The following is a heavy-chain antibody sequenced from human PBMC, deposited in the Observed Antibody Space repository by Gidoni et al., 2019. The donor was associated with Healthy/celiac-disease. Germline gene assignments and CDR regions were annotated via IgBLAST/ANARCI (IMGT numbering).Heavy chain of an antibody. Sequence: EVQLLESGGGLVQPGGSLRLSCVASGFTFSSYAMSWVRQAPGKGLEWVSVIGGGGGSTYYADSVKGRFTISRDNSKNTLYLQMNSLRAEETAVYYCAKAEYYYDSSGGLWFDPWGQGTLVTVSS. CDR3: AKAEYYYDSSGGLWFDP. V-gene: IGHV3-23*01. J-gene: IGHJ5*02. CDR1: GFTFSSYA. CDR2: IGGGGGST. D-gene: IGHD3-22*01.